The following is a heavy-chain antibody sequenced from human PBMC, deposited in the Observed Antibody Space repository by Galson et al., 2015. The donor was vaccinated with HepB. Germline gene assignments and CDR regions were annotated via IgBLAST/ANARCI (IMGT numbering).Heavy chain of an antibody. D-gene: IGHD4-17*01. CDR2: IDWDDDK. J-gene: IGHJ3*02. CDR1: GFSLSTSGMR. Sequence: PALVKPTQTLTLTCTFSGFSLSTSGMRVSWIRQPPGKALEWLARIDWDDDKFYSTSLKTRLTISKDTSKNQVVLTMTNMDPVDTATYYCARSTPDYGDYVQSFALDIWGQGTMVTVSS. CDR3: ARSTPDYGDYVQSFALDI. V-gene: IGHV2-70*04.